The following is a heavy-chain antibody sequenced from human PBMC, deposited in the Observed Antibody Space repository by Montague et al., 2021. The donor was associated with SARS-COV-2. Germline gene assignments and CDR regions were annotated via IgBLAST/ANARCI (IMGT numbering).Heavy chain of an antibody. Sequence: SETLSLTCSVSGASIGTNYWSWIRRPPGGGLEWIGYAYHNGRTTFNPSLRGRVTISLDTSKNQSSLNVTSVTAADTAVYHCARSRFVVVPAAMSFGHSYFDPWGQGRLVTVSS. V-gene: IGHV4-59*01. J-gene: IGHJ5*02. D-gene: IGHD2-2*01. CDR3: ARSRFVVVPAAMSFGHSYFDP. CDR1: GASIGTNY. CDR2: AYHNGRT.